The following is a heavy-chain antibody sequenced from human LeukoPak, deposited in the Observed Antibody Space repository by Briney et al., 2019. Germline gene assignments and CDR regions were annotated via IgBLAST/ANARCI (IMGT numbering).Heavy chain of an antibody. D-gene: IGHD3-3*01. J-gene: IGHJ4*02. CDR2: IYYSGST. CDR3: ARRDYDFWSGYFDY. CDR1: GGSISSSSYY. V-gene: IGHV4-39*07. Sequence: SETLSLTCTVSGGSISSSSYYWGWIRQPPGKGLEWIGSIYYSGSTYYNPSLKSRVTISVDTSKNQFSLKLSSVTAADTAVYYCARRDYDFWSGYFDYWGQGTLVTVSS.